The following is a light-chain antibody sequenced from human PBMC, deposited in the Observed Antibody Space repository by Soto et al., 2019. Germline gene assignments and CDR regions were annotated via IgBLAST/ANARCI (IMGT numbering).Light chain of an antibody. CDR2: DVS. CDR3: SSYTTSSTYV. Sequence: QSVLTKPASVNGAAGQAITISCTGNSSDVGGYNYVSWYQHHPGKAPKLMIYDVSNRPPGVSNRFSGSKSGNTASLTFSGLQAEDEADYYCSSYTTSSTYVFGTGTKVTV. CDR1: SSDVGGYNY. J-gene: IGLJ1*01. V-gene: IGLV2-14*03.